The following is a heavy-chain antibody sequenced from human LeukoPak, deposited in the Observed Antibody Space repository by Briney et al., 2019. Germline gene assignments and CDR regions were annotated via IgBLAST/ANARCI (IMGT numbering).Heavy chain of an antibody. V-gene: IGHV1-2*02. CDR1: GYTFTGYY. CDR2: INPNSGGT. J-gene: IGHJ4*02. D-gene: IGHD5-24*01. Sequence: ASVKVSCKASGYTFTGYYMHWVRQAPGQGLEWMGWINPNSGGTNYAQKFQGRVTMTRDMSTSTVYMELSSLRSEDTAVYYCAREGVDGYNRGFDYWGQGTLVTVSS. CDR3: AREGVDGYNRGFDY.